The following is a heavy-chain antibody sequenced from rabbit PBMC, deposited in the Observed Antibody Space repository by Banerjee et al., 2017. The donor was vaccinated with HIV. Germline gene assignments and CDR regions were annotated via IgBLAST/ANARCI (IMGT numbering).Heavy chain of an antibody. CDR1: GFDFSGYYY. J-gene: IGHJ4*01. D-gene: IGHD1-1*01. V-gene: IGHV1S45*01. CDR2: IDTNTGKT. CDR3: AGSLVDNANL. Sequence: QEQLKETGGGLVQPGGSLTLSCKASGFDFSGYYYMYWVRQAPGKGLEWIGFIDTNTGKTFYASWAKGRFTISKTSPTTVTLQMTSLTVADTATYLCAGSLVDNANLWGQGTLVTVS.